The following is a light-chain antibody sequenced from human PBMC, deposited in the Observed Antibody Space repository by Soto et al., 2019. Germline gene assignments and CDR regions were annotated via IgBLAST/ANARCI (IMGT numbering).Light chain of an antibody. CDR3: QQYNSN. J-gene: IGKJ4*01. CDR2: DVS. V-gene: IGKV1-5*01. Sequence: IQMTQSPSTVSASVGDRVTITCRASQSINNWLAWYQQKPGKAPKLLIYDVSSLGSGVPSRFSGSGSGAEFTLTISSLQPDDFAFYDCQQYNSNFGGVTRVEIK. CDR1: QSINNW.